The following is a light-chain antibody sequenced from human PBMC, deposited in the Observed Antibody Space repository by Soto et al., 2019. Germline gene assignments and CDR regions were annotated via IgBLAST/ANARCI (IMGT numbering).Light chain of an antibody. CDR1: SSDVGGYNY. V-gene: IGLV2-14*01. CDR2: DVS. J-gene: IGLJ1*01. CDR3: SSYTSSSTLENV. Sequence: QSALTQPASVSGSLGQSITISCTETSSDVGGYNYVSWYQQHPGKAPKLMIYDVSNRPSGVSNRFSGSKSGNTASLTISGLQAEDEADYYCSSYTSSSTLENVFGTGTKVTVL.